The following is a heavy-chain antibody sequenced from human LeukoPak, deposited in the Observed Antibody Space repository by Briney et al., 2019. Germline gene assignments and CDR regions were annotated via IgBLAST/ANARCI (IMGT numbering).Heavy chain of an antibody. CDR1: GFTFSDYY. CDR2: IYYSGNT. CDR3: TRTQYCNGGSCYTEVAY. D-gene: IGHD2-15*01. Sequence: PGGSLRLSCAASGFTFSDYYMSWIRQAPGKGLEWIGSIYYSGNTYYNPSLKSRATIYVDTSKNQFSLRLDSVTAADTAVYYCTRTQYCNGGSCYTEVAYWGQGTLVTVSS. J-gene: IGHJ4*02. V-gene: IGHV4-59*05.